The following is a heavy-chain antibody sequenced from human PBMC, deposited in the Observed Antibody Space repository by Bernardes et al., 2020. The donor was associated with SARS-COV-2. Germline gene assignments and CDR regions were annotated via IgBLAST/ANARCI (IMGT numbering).Heavy chain of an antibody. CDR1: GGSISSYY. CDR2: IYYSGST. Sequence: SETLSLTCTVSGGSISSYYWSWIRQPPGKGLEWIGYIYYSGSTNYNPSLKSRVTISVDTSKNQFSLKLSSVTAADTAVYYCARDGEQWLVPGVHYFDYWGQGTLVTVSS. D-gene: IGHD6-19*01. CDR3: ARDGEQWLVPGVHYFDY. V-gene: IGHV4-59*01. J-gene: IGHJ4*02.